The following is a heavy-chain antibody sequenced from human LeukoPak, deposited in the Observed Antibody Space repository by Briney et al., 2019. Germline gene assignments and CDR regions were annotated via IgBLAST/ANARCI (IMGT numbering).Heavy chain of an antibody. V-gene: IGHV3-64*02. CDR2: ITDNGDRT. D-gene: IGHD1-26*01. CDR1: GFAFSKEV. CDR3: VRDYRGTYSFDY. Sequence: GGSLRLSCVGSGFAFSKEVMHWVRQAPGKGLDFVSTITDNGDRTFSADSVKGRFTISRDNPKGTLFLQMGSLRVEDTAIYYCVRDYRGTYSFDYWGQGTLVAVSS. J-gene: IGHJ4*02.